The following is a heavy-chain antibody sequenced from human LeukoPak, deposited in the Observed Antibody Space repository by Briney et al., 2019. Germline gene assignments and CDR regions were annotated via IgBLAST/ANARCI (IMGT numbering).Heavy chain of an antibody. CDR2: INHSGST. V-gene: IGHV4-34*01. Sequence: SETLSLTCAVYGGSFSGYYWSWIRQPPGKGLEWIGEINHSGSTNYNPSLKSRVTISVDTSKNQFSLKLSSVTAADTAVYYCARSGSSWAEGFDYWGQGTLVTVSS. CDR1: GGSFSGYY. D-gene: IGHD6-13*01. J-gene: IGHJ4*02. CDR3: ARSGSSWAEGFDY.